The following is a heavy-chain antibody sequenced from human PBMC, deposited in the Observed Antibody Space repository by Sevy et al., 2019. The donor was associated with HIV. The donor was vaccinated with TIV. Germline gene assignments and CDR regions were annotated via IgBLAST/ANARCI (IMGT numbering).Heavy chain of an antibody. J-gene: IGHJ4*02. D-gene: IGHD2-15*01. CDR1: GVSFSDYY. CDR2: VSQTGST. Sequence: SETLSLTCAVSGVSFSDYYWAWIRQPPGKGLEWIGEVSQTGSTNYNPSLRSRVIMSLDTSNNHFSLKLTSVTAADTAVYYCARGPLFSPEYCSGGTCTTIDDWRQGTLVTVSS. V-gene: IGHV4-34*01. CDR3: ARGPLFSPEYCSGGTCTTIDD.